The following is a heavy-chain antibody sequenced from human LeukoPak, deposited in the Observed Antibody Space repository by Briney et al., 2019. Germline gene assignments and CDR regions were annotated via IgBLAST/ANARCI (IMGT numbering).Heavy chain of an antibody. Sequence: SETLSLTCAVYGGSFSGYYWSWIRQPPGKGLEWIGEINHSGSTNYNPSLKSRVTISVDTSKNQFSLKLSSVTAADTAVYYCARVNGSVPRWFDPWGQGTLVTVSS. V-gene: IGHV4-34*01. CDR3: ARVNGSVPRWFDP. D-gene: IGHD3-10*01. CDR1: GGSFSGYY. CDR2: INHSGST. J-gene: IGHJ5*02.